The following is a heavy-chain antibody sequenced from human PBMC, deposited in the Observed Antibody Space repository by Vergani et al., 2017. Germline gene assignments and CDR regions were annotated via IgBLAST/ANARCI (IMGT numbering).Heavy chain of an antibody. J-gene: IGHJ4*02. CDR3: AKDPEYVWGSYRRDY. V-gene: IGHV3-23*01. Sequence: EVQLLESGGGLVQPGGSLRLSCAASGFTFSSYAMSWVRQAPGKGLEWVSAISGSGGSTYYADSVKGRFTISRDNSKNTLYLQRNSLSAEDTAVYYCAKDPEYVWGSYRRDYWGQGTLVTVSS. CDR1: GFTFSSYA. D-gene: IGHD3-16*02. CDR2: ISGSGGST.